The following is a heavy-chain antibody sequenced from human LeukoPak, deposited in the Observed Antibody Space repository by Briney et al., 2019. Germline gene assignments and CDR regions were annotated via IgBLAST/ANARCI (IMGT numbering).Heavy chain of an antibody. J-gene: IGHJ4*02. CDR2: IVQDGIEK. Sequence: GGSLRLSCAASGFSFSNYWMTWVRQPPGKGLEWVANIVQDGIEKYYVDSVKGRFTISRDNAKNSLFLQMDSLSDEDTALYYCARITTRYFDYWGQGTLVTVSS. CDR1: GFSFSNYW. CDR3: ARITTRYFDY. V-gene: IGHV3-7*05. D-gene: IGHD1-1*01.